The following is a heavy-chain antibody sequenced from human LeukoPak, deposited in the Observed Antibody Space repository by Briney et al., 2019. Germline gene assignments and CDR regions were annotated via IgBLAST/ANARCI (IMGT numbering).Heavy chain of an antibody. D-gene: IGHD3-10*01. V-gene: IGHV1-2*02. Sequence: GASVKVSCKASGYTFTSYDINWVRQATGQGLEWMGWMNPNSGGTNYAQKFQGRVTMTRDTSISTAYMELSRLRSDDTAVYYCARARMVRGPNGWFDPWGQGTLVTVSS. J-gene: IGHJ5*02. CDR2: MNPNSGGT. CDR3: ARARMVRGPNGWFDP. CDR1: GYTFTSYD.